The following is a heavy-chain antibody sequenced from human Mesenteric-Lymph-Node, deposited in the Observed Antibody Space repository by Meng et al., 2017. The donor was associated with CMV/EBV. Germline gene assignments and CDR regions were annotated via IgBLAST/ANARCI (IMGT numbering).Heavy chain of an antibody. J-gene: IGHJ4*02. CDR1: GYTFTGYY. CDR3: AYPSSSWYGGFDY. V-gene: IGHV1-2*02. CDR2: INPNSGGT. D-gene: IGHD6-13*01. Sequence: ASVKVSCKASGYTFTGYYMHRVRQAPGQGLEWMGWINPNSGGTNYAQKFQGRVTMTRDTSISTAYMELSRLRSDDTAVYYCAYPSSSWYGGFDYWGQGTLVTVSS.